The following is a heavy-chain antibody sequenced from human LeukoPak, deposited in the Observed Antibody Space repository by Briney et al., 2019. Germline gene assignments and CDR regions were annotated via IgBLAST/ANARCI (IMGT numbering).Heavy chain of an antibody. Sequence: PGGSLRLSCAASGFTFSSYWMSWVRQAPGKGLEWVANIKQDGSEKYYVDSVKGRFTISRDNAKNSLYLQMNSLRAEDTAVYYCASGRVNKFLEWYHSTGLLDPWGQGTLVTVSS. CDR2: IKQDGSEK. CDR3: ASGRVNKFLEWYHSTGLLDP. J-gene: IGHJ5*02. D-gene: IGHD3-3*01. V-gene: IGHV3-7*01. CDR1: GFTFSSYW.